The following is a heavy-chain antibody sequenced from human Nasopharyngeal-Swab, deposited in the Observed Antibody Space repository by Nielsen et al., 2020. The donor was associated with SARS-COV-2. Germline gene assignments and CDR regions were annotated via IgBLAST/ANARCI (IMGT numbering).Heavy chain of an antibody. CDR1: GFTFSSYE. J-gene: IGHJ5*02. Sequence: GGSLRLSCAASGFTFSSYEMNWVRQAPGKGLEWVSYISSSGSTIYYADSVKGRFTISRDNAKNSLYLQMNSLRAEDTAVYYCASWGIAARPDPWGQGTLVTVSS. CDR2: ISSSGSTI. V-gene: IGHV3-48*03. CDR3: ASWGIAARPDP. D-gene: IGHD6-6*01.